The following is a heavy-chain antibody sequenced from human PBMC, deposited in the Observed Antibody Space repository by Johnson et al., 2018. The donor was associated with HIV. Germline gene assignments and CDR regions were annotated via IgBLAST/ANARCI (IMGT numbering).Heavy chain of an antibody. Sequence: VQLVESGGGLVQPGGSLRLSCAASGFTFSDYYMSWVRQAPGKGLEWVSAISGSGGSTYYADSVKGRFTISRDNSKNTLYLQMNSLRAEDTAVYYCAKDQTYNFWSGYYGGDAFDIWGQGTMVTVSS. J-gene: IGHJ3*02. D-gene: IGHD3-3*01. CDR1: GFTFSDYY. V-gene: IGHV3-23*04. CDR3: AKDQTYNFWSGYYGGDAFDI. CDR2: ISGSGGST.